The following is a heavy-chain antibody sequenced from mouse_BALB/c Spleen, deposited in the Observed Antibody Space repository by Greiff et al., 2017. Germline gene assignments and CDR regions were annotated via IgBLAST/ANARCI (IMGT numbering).Heavy chain of an antibody. Sequence: EVQRVESGPGLVKPSQSLSLTCTVTGYSITSDYAWNWIRQFPGNKLEWMGYISYSGSTSYNPSLKSRISITRDTSKNQFFLQLNSVTTEDTATYYCASQLDFDYWGQGTTLTVSS. CDR1: GYSITSDYA. D-gene: IGHD4-1*02. CDR3: ASQLDFDY. V-gene: IGHV3-2*02. CDR2: ISYSGST. J-gene: IGHJ2*01.